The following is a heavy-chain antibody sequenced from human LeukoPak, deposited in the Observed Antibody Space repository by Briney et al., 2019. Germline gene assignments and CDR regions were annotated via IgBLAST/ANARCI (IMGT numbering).Heavy chain of an antibody. CDR3: ARNYYDFWSGYYFDY. D-gene: IGHD3-3*01. J-gene: IGHJ4*02. CDR1: GGSISSYY. Sequence: SETLSLTCTVSGGSISSYYWSWIRQPAGKGLEWIGRIYTSGSTNYNPSLKSRVTTSVDTSKNQFSLKLSSVTAADTAVYYCARNYYDFWSGYYFDYWGQGTLVTVSS. V-gene: IGHV4-4*07. CDR2: IYTSGST.